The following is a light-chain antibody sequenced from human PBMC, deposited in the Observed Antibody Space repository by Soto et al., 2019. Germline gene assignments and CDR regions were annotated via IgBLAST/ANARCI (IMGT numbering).Light chain of an antibody. CDR3: QQYGSFWT. Sequence: EIVLTQSPGTLSLSPGERATLSCRASQTVRINFLAWYQQKPGQAPRLLISGASTRATGILDRFSGGGSGTDFTLTISILEPEDFAVYYCQQYGSFWTFGQGTKLDIK. V-gene: IGKV3-20*01. CDR1: QTVRINF. J-gene: IGKJ1*01. CDR2: GAS.